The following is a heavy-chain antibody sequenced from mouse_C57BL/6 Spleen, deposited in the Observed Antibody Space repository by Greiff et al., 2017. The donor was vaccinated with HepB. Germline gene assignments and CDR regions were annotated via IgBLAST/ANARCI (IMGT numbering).Heavy chain of an antibody. Sequence: EVKVVESGGGLVKPGGSLKLSCAASGFTFSDYGMHWVRQAPEKGLEWVAYISSGSSTIYYADTVKGRFTISRDNAKNTLFLQMTSLRSEDTAMYYCARGGTYYFDYWGQGTTLTVSS. V-gene: IGHV5-17*01. J-gene: IGHJ2*01. CDR2: ISSGSSTI. D-gene: IGHD3-3*01. CDR3: ARGGTYYFDY. CDR1: GFTFSDYG.